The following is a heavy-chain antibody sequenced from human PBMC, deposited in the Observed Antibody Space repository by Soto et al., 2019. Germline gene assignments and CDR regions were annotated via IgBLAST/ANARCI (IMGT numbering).Heavy chain of an antibody. D-gene: IGHD4-17*01. V-gene: IGHV2-5*01. CDR3: AHRGYGDYPRDTWFDP. CDR1: GFSVSTGGVG. Sequence: QITLKESGPTLVRPTQTLTLTCTFSGFSVSTGGVGVGWIRQPPGKALEWLALIYWNDDKRYSPSLKSRLTITKDTSKNQVVLTMTNMDPVDTATYYCAHRGYGDYPRDTWFDPWCQGTLVTVSS. CDR2: IYWNDDK. J-gene: IGHJ5*02.